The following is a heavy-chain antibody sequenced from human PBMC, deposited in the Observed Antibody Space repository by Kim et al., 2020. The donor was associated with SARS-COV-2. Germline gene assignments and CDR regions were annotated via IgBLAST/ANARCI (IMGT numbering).Heavy chain of an antibody. D-gene: IGHD1-26*01. CDR3: ARDRAASGSTRGPFDY. Sequence: GGSLRLSCAASGFTFSSYGMHWVRQAPGKGLEWVAVISYDGSNNYYADSVKGRFTISRDNSINTLYLQRNSLRAEDTAVYSCARDRAASGSTRGPFDYWGQGSLGIVSS. CDR1: GFTFSSYG. CDR2: ISYDGSNN. J-gene: IGHJ4*02. V-gene: IGHV3-33*05.